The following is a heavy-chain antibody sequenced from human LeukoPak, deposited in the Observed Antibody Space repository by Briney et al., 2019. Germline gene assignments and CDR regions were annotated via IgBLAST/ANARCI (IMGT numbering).Heavy chain of an antibody. D-gene: IGHD1-26*01. J-gene: IGHJ4*02. CDR2: IRSKAYGGTI. V-gene: IGHV3-49*04. Sequence: GGSLRLSCTASGFTFGDYAMSWVRQAPGKGLEWVGFIRSKAYGGTIEYAASVKGRFTISREDSNSVAYVQMNSLKTEDTAVYYCTARRGGSRLDYWGQGTLVTVSS. CDR3: TARRGGSRLDY. CDR1: GFTFGDYA.